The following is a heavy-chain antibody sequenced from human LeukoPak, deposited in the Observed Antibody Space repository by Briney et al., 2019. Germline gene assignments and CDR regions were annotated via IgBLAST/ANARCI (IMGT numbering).Heavy chain of an antibody. Sequence: SETLSLTCTVSGGSISSYYWSWIRQPPGKGLEWIGYIYYSGSTNYNPSLKSRVTISVDTSKNQFSLKLSSVTAADTAVYYCARHCSMWLATQLDYRGQGTLVTVSS. J-gene: IGHJ4*02. V-gene: IGHV4-59*08. CDR1: GGSISSYY. CDR2: IYYSGST. D-gene: IGHD3-22*01. CDR3: ARHCSMWLATQLDY.